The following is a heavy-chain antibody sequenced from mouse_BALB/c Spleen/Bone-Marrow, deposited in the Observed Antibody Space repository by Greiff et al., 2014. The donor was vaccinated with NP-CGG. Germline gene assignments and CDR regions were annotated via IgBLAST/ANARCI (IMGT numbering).Heavy chain of an antibody. Sequence: QVQLQQSGAELVKPGASVKLSCKASGYTFTTYWMQWVKQRPGQGLEWIGEINPSNGRTNYNEKFKREATLTVDKSTSTAYMQLSSLTSEDSAVYYCARGDGKYAFAYWGQGTLVTVSA. V-gene: IGHV1S81*02. CDR3: ARGDGKYAFAY. J-gene: IGHJ3*01. CDR1: GYTFTTYW. D-gene: IGHD2-1*01. CDR2: INPSNGRT.